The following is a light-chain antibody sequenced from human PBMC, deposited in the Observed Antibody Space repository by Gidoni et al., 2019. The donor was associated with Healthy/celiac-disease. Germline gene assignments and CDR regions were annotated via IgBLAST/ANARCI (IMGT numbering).Light chain of an antibody. CDR1: SSDVGGYNY. CDR2: DVS. J-gene: IGLJ2*01. V-gene: IGLV2-14*03. Sequence: QSALTQPASVPGSPGQSITIACTGTSSDVGGYNYVSWYQHHPGKAPKLMIYDVSNRPSGVSNRFSGSKSGSTASLTISGLQAEDEADYYCGSYTSSSTLVVFGGGTKLTVL. CDR3: GSYTSSSTLVV.